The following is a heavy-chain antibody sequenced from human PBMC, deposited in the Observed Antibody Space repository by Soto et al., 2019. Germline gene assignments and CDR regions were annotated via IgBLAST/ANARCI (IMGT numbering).Heavy chain of an antibody. CDR1: GGSISSYY. D-gene: IGHD3-3*01. CDR2: IYYSGST. Sequence: SETLSLTCTVSGGSISSYYWSWIRQPPGKGLEWIGYIYYSGSTNYNPSLKSRVTISVDTSKNQFSLKLSSVTAADTAVYYCARDTGITIFGVVNDAFDIWGQGTMVTVSS. CDR3: ARDTGITIFGVVNDAFDI. V-gene: IGHV4-59*01. J-gene: IGHJ3*02.